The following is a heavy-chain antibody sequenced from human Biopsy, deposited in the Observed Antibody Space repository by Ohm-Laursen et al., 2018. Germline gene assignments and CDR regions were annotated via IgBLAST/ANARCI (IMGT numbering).Heavy chain of an antibody. J-gene: IGHJ4*02. Sequence: GTLSLTCTVSGGSIKSYYWNWIRQSPGKGLEWIGFIYYTGHTNYNPSLKSRATISVGTSKNQFSLKVISVTAADTAVYYCARLTGDPSYWGQGILVTVSS. CDR1: GGSIKSYY. CDR3: ARLTGDPSY. V-gene: IGHV4-59*01. CDR2: IYYTGHT. D-gene: IGHD7-27*01.